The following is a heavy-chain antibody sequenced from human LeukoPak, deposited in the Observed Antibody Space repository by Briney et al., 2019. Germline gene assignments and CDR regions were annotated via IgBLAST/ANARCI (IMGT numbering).Heavy chain of an antibody. CDR1: GYSITSRYY. J-gene: IGHJ3*02. Sequence: SETLSLTCTVSGYSITSRYYWGWIRQPPGKGLEWIGSIYHSGSTYYNPSLKSRVTISVDTSKNQFSLKLSSVTAADTAVYYCARRISITMIVVVPGGAFDIWGQGTMVTVSS. V-gene: IGHV4-38-2*02. D-gene: IGHD3-22*01. CDR3: ARRISITMIVVVPGGAFDI. CDR2: IYHSGST.